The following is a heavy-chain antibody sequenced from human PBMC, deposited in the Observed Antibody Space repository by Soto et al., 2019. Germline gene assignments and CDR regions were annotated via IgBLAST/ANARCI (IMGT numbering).Heavy chain of an antibody. D-gene: IGHD2-15*01. CDR2: IYYSGST. Sequence: PSETLSLTCPVSGGSISSGGYYWSWIRQHPGRGLEWIGYIYYSGSTYYNPSLKSRVTISVDTSKNQFSLKLSSVTAADTAVYYCARENIVVVVAAQGDAFDIWGQGTMVTVSS. CDR1: GGSISSGGYY. CDR3: ARENIVVVVAAQGDAFDI. V-gene: IGHV4-31*03. J-gene: IGHJ3*02.